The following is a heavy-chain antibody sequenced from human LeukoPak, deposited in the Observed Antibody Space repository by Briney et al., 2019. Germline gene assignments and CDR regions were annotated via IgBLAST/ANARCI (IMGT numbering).Heavy chain of an antibody. CDR3: AKDTVVGATGSFDY. CDR2: ISSDGSIT. D-gene: IGHD1-26*01. J-gene: IGHJ4*02. CDR1: GFTFSTYW. V-gene: IGHV3-74*01. Sequence: GGSLRLSCAASGFTFSTYWMHWVRQAPGKGLVWVSRISSDGSITSYADSVKGRFTISRDNSKNTLYLQMNSLRAEDTAVYYCAKDTVVGATGSFDYWGQGTLVTVSS.